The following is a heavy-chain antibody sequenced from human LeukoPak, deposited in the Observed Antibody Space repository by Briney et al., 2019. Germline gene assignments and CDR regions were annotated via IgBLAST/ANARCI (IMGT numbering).Heavy chain of an antibody. CDR1: GGTFSSYA. D-gene: IGHD3-10*01. J-gene: IGHJ4*02. V-gene: IGHV1-69*13. CDR2: IIPIFGTA. Sequence: ASVKVSCQASGGTFSSYAISWVRQAPGQGLDWMGGIIPIFGTANYAQKFQCRVTITADESTSTAYMELSSLRSEDTAVYYCARDLDRYGSGSYYKRGLSDYWGQGTLVTVSS. CDR3: ARDLDRYGSGSYYKRGLSDY.